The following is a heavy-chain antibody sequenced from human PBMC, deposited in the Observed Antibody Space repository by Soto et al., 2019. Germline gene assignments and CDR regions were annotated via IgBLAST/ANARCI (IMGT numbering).Heavy chain of an antibody. CDR1: GFTFSGYG. V-gene: IGHV3-23*01. CDR3: ARRSSGWYFDS. Sequence: EVPLLESGGGLVQPGGSLRLSCAASGFTFSGYGMNWARQAPGKGLEWVSVSRGSGDSTYYADSVKGRFTISRDHSKNTLYLQLSRLIAEDTAVYYCARRSSGWYFDSWGQGNVVTVSS. D-gene: IGHD6-19*01. J-gene: IGHJ4*02. CDR2: SRGSGDST.